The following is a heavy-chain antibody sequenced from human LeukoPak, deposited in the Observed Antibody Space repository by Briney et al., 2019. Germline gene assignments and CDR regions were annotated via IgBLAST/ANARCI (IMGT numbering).Heavy chain of an antibody. J-gene: IGHJ5*02. Sequence: GGSLRLSCAASGFTFSRYEMNWVRQAPGKGLEWVSYISSGGSNIYYADSVKGRFTISRDNAKNSMYREMNNLRAEDTGVYYSAREECGGVSWYSAGSNGLDRWGQGTLVTVSS. V-gene: IGHV3-48*03. CDR2: ISSGGSNI. D-gene: IGHD2-15*01. CDR3: AREECGGVSWYSAGSNGLDR. CDR1: GFTFSRYE.